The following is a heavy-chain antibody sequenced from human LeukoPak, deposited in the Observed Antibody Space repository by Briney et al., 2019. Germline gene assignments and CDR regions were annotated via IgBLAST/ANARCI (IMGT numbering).Heavy chain of an antibody. J-gene: IGHJ4*02. CDR3: ARIGSYYVWDY. D-gene: IGHD1-26*01. V-gene: IGHV5-51*01. CDR2: IYPDDSDT. Sequence: GESLKISCKHSEYSFPNYCIGWVRQMPGKGLEWMGIIYPDDSDTRYSPSFQGQVTISADKSISTAYLQWSSLKASDTAMYYCARIGSYYVWDYWGQGTLVTVSS. CDR1: EYSFPNYC.